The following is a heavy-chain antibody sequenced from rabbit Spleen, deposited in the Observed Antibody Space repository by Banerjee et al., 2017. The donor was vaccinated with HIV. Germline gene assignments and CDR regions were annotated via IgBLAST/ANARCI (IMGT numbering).Heavy chain of an antibody. CDR1: GFDFSRTG. J-gene: IGHJ4*01. Sequence: QEQLMESGGGLVQPGGSLKLSCKASGFDFSRTGVSWVRQAPGKGLEWIGYIDLLFGTTYYASWVNGRFTISSHNAQNTLYLQVHSLTAADTATYFCARDLAGVIGWNFDLWGPGTLVTVS. V-gene: IGHV1S47*01. D-gene: IGHD4-1*01. CDR3: ARDLAGVIGWNFDL. CDR2: IDLLFGTT.